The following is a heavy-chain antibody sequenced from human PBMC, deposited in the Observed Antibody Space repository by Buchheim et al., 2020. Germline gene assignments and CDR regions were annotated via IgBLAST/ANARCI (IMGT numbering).Heavy chain of an antibody. J-gene: IGHJ6*02. CDR2: ISSSGTST. D-gene: IGHD3-16*01. Sequence: EVQLLESGGGLVHPGGSLRLSCAASGFTFDNFAMSWVRQAPGKGLEWVSGISSSGTSTYYADSVKGRFSPSSDNSKKTLYLEMDSLRAEDSAVYYCAKDQMGNYYVGMDAWGQGTT. V-gene: IGHV3-23*01. CDR3: AKDQMGNYYVGMDA. CDR1: GFTFDNFA.